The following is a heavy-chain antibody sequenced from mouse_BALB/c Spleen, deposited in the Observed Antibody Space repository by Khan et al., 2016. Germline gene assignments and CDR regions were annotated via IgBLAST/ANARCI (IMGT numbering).Heavy chain of an antibody. Sequence: EVELVESGGGLVQPGGSRKLSCAASGFTFSSFGMHWVRQASEKGLAWVAFISSGSSAISYADTVKGRFTISSDNPNNTLFLQMTSRMSEATAMYYCGRGDYWGQGTTLTVSS. CDR2: ISSGSSAI. CDR3: GRGDY. J-gene: IGHJ2*01. V-gene: IGHV5-17*02. CDR1: GFTFSSFG.